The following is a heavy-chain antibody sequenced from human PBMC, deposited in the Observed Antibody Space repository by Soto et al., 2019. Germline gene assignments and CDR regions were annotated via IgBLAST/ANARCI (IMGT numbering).Heavy chain of an antibody. J-gene: IGHJ4*02. CDR3: ARHYYGSATYYDY. CDR1: GYSFSNYW. Sequence: GESLVISCEASGYSFSNYWITWVRQMPGKGLEWMGTIDPSDSYTNYSPSFRGHVTLSADKSISTAYLQWSSLKASDTAIYYCARHYYGSATYYDYWGQGTLVTVSS. CDR2: IDPSDSYT. D-gene: IGHD3-10*01. V-gene: IGHV5-10-1*01.